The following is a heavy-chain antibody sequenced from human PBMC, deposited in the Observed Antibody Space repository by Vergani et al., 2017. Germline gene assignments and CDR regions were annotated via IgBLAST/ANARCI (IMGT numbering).Heavy chain of an antibody. D-gene: IGHD3-3*01. Sequence: EVQLVLSGAEVKKPGESLKIPCQVSGYSITNYWIVGVRQRPGKGLEWMGIIYAGDSDVRYSPSFQGQVTMSVHKSLSTAYLQWSSLKASDTATYYCAKTHDFSSLYSSYNWFDPCRQAAQVAVSS. V-gene: IGHV5-51*03. CDR1: GYSITNYW. CDR3: AKTHDFSSLYSSYNWFDP. CDR2: IYAGDSDV. J-gene: IGHJ5*02.